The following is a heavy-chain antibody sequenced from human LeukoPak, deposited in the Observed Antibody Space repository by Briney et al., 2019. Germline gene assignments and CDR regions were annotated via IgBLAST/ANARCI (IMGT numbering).Heavy chain of an antibody. V-gene: IGHV4-59*01. Sequence: PSQTLSLTCTVSGGSISSYYWSWIRQPPGKGLEWIGYIYYSGSTNYNPSLKSRVTISVDTSKNQFSLKLSSVTAADTAVYYCARGEEWLALFDYWGQGTLVTVSS. CDR1: GGSISSYY. CDR2: IYYSGST. D-gene: IGHD6-19*01. J-gene: IGHJ4*02. CDR3: ARGEEWLALFDY.